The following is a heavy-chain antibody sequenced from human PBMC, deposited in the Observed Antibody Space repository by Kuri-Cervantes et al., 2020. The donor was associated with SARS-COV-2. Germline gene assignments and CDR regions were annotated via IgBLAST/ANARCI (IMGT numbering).Heavy chain of an antibody. V-gene: IGHV3-30-3*01. CDR2: ISYDGSNK. CDR3: VRVAGEGPVYYYYMDV. Sequence: GGSLRLSCAASGFTFSSYAMHWVRQAPGKGLEWVAVISYDGSNKYYADSVKGRFTISRDNSKNTLYLQMNSLRAEDTAVYYCVRVAGEGPVYYYYMDVWGKGTTVTVSS. J-gene: IGHJ6*03. CDR1: GFTFSSYA.